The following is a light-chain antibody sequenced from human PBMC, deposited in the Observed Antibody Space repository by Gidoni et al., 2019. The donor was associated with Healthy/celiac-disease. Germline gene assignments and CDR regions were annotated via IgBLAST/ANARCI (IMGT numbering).Light chain of an antibody. Sequence: NVLSQSPDSLAVSLGERATVNCKASQSVLYRSNNKNYLGWYQQKPGQPPRVLIYWASSRESGVPERFSGSASGTDFNLTISSLQAEDVAVYYCQQYYRSPLTFGGGTKVEIK. V-gene: IGKV4-1*01. CDR2: WAS. CDR1: QSVLYRSNNKNY. CDR3: QQYYRSPLT. J-gene: IGKJ4*01.